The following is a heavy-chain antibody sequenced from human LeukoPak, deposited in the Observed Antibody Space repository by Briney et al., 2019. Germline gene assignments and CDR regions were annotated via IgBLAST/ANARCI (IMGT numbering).Heavy chain of an antibody. D-gene: IGHD5-18*01. V-gene: IGHV4-61*02. J-gene: IGHJ4*02. CDR1: GGSINSGTYY. CDR3: AREGGYSYGDAPLHFDY. CDR2: IHTSGST. Sequence: SQTLSLTCTVSGGSINSGTYYWSWIRQPAGKGLEWIGRIHTSGSTNYNPSLTSRVTISVDTSKNQFSLKVTSVTAADTAVNYCAREGGYSYGDAPLHFDYWGQGTLVTVSS.